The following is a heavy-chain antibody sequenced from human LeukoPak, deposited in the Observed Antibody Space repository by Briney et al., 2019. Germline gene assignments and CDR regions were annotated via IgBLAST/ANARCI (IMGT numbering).Heavy chain of an antibody. CDR3: ARWSGVSDY. CDR2: INHSGST. D-gene: IGHD3-10*01. J-gene: IGHJ4*02. CDR1: GGSFSGYY. V-gene: IGHV4-34*01. Sequence: SETLSLTCAVYGGSFSGYYWSWIRQPPGKGLEWIGEINHSGSTNYNPSLKSRVTISVDTSKNQFSLKLSSVTAADTAAYYCARWSGVSDYWGQGTLVTVSS.